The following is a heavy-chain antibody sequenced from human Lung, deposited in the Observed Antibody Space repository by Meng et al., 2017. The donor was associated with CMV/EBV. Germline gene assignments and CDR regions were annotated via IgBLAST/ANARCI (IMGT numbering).Heavy chain of an antibody. CDR2: IHPHRGDT. D-gene: IGHD7-27*01. Sequence: SVKVSCKASGYTFTAHYFHWVRQAPGQGLEWMGWIHPHRGDTNYAQQFQGRVTLTRDTSINTGYMELTRLTSDDTAVYYCARDNNRGPDYWGQGPLVTVSS. V-gene: IGHV1-2*02. J-gene: IGHJ4*02. CDR1: GYTFTAHY. CDR3: ARDNNRGPDY.